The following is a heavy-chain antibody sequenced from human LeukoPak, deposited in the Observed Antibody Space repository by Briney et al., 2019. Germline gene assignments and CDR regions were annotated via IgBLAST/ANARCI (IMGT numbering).Heavy chain of an antibody. V-gene: IGHV3-53*01. D-gene: IGHD4-23*01. J-gene: IGHJ4*02. CDR2: IYSGGST. Sequence: PGGSLRLSCAASGFTAGSYYMNWVRQAPGKGLEWVSVIYSGGSTSSADSVKGRFTISRDNSKNTLYLQMNSLRAEDTAVYYCAGSTTVAYYWGREPWSPSPQ. CDR1: GFTAGSYY. CDR3: AGSTTVAYY.